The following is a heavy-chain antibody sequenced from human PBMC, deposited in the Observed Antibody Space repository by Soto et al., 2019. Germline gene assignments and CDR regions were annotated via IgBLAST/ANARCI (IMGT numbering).Heavy chain of an antibody. D-gene: IGHD2-2*01. J-gene: IGHJ4*02. CDR2: IYYSGST. V-gene: IGHV4-30-4*01. CDR1: GGSISSGDYY. CDR3: ASAEYQLLAVLDY. Sequence: PSETLSLTCTVSGGSISSGDYYWSWIRQPPGKGLEWIGYIYYSGSTYYNPSLKSRVTISVDTSKNQFSLKLSSVTAADTAVYYCASAEYQLLAVLDYWGQGTLVTVS.